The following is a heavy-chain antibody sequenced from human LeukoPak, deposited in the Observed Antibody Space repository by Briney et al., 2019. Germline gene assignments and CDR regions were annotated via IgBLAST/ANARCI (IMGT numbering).Heavy chain of an antibody. V-gene: IGHV3-33*06. Sequence: GGSLRLSCAASGFTFSSYSMNWVRQAPGKGLEWVAVIWYDGSNKYYADSVKGRFTISRDNSKNTLYLQMNSLRAEDTAVYYCAKDRSSCSGGSCYLDYYMDVWGKGTTVTVSS. CDR1: GFTFSSYS. J-gene: IGHJ6*03. CDR2: IWYDGSNK. CDR3: AKDRSSCSGGSCYLDYYMDV. D-gene: IGHD2-15*01.